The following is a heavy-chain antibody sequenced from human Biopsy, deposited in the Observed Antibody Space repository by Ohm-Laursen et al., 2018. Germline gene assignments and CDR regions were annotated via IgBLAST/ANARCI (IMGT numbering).Heavy chain of an antibody. CDR2: INPNNDNT. V-gene: IGHV1-46*01. D-gene: IGHD3-22*01. CDR1: GYTFTSYY. Sequence: GASVKVSCKASGYTFTSYYLHWVRQAPGQGLEWMGRINPNNDNTAYAQKFQGRITMIKDTSTSTVYMDLSSLTFDDSAVYYCARGPRGLVVITTTALYFDYWGQGNLVTVSS. J-gene: IGHJ4*02. CDR3: ARGPRGLVVITTTALYFDY.